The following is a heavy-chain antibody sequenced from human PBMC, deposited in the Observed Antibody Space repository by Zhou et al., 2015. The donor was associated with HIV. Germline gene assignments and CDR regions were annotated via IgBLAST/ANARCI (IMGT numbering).Heavy chain of an antibody. J-gene: IGHJ5*02. D-gene: IGHD5-24*01. CDR1: GGTFSSYT. Sequence: QVQLVQSGAEVKKPGSSVKVSCKASGGTFSSYTISWVRQAPGQGLEWMGRIIPILGIANYAQKFQGRVTITADKSTSTAYMELSSLRSEDTAVYYCARAGADGYNFWFDPWGQGTLVTVSS. CDR3: ARAGADGYNFWFDP. V-gene: IGHV1-69*02. CDR2: IIPILGIA.